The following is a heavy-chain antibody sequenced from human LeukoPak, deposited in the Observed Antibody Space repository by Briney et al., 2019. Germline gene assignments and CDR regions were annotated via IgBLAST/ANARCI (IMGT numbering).Heavy chain of an antibody. Sequence: ASVKVSCKTSGYRFTGYYMHWVRQAPGQGLEWMGIINPSDGTTNYAQKFQGRVTMTRDMSTTTVYVELSSLKSDDTAVYYCARGGHTYSYFPKPWDYWGQGTLVTVSS. CDR3: ARGGHTYSYFPKPWDY. CDR1: GYRFTGYY. CDR2: INPSDGTT. D-gene: IGHD5-18*01. J-gene: IGHJ4*02. V-gene: IGHV1-46*01.